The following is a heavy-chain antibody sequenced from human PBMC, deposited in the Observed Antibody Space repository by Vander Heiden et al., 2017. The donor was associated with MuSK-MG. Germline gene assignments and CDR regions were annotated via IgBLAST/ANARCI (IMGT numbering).Heavy chain of an antibody. D-gene: IGHD3-22*01. V-gene: IGHV3-21*01. CDR3: ARAHYYDSSGYHPVGD. Sequence: EVQLVESGGGLVKPGGSLRLSCAASGFPFSSYSMNWVRQATGKGLEWVSSISSSSSYIYYADSVKGRFTISRDNAKNSLYLQMNSLRAEDTAVYYCARAHYYDSSGYHPVGDWGQGTLVTVSS. CDR1: GFPFSSYS. J-gene: IGHJ4*02. CDR2: ISSSSSYI.